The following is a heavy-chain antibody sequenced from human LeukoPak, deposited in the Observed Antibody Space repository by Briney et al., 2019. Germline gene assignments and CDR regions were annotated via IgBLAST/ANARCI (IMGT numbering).Heavy chain of an antibody. Sequence: SETLSLTCSVSGGSISSGRYYWAWIRQPAGKGLEWIGRLYTNDNTNYDPSLESRVSISVDTSKSQFYLQLTSVTAADTAVYFCARGVVTDDYYMDVWGKGITVIVSS. D-gene: IGHD2-21*02. V-gene: IGHV4-61*02. CDR2: LYTNDNT. J-gene: IGHJ6*03. CDR1: GGSISSGRYY. CDR3: ARGVVTDDYYMDV.